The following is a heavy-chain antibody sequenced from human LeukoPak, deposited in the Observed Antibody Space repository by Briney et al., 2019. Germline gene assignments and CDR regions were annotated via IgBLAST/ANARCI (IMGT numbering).Heavy chain of an antibody. CDR1: GFTFSSYS. CDR2: ISSGSSYI. D-gene: IGHD6-13*01. Sequence: GGSLRLSCAASGFTFSSYSMNWVRQAPGKGLEWVSSISSGSSYIYYADSVKGRFTISRDNAKNSLYLQMNSLRAEDTAVYYCASGRVSRSIAAAGNPIDYWGQGTLVTVSS. CDR3: ASGRVSRSIAAAGNPIDY. V-gene: IGHV3-21*01. J-gene: IGHJ4*02.